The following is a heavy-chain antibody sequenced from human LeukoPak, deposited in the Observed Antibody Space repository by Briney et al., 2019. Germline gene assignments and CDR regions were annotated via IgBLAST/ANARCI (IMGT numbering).Heavy chain of an antibody. D-gene: IGHD3-22*01. CDR1: GFTFSSYG. J-gene: IGHJ4*02. Sequence: GGSLRLPCAASGFTFSSYGMHWVRQAPGKGLEWVSAISGSGGSTYYADSVKGRFTISRDNSKNTLYLQMNSLRAEDTAVYYCANRYYDSSGYPYFDYWGQGTLVTVSS. CDR2: ISGSGGST. CDR3: ANRYYDSSGYPYFDY. V-gene: IGHV3-23*01.